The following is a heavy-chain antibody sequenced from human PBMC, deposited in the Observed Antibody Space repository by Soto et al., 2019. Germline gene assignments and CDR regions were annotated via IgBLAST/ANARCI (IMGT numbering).Heavy chain of an antibody. CDR3: AITAEYFQH. Sequence: GGSLRLSCAASGFTFSSYSMNWVRQAPGKGLEWVSYISSSSSTIYYADSVKGRFTISRDNAKNSLYLQMNSLRAEDTAVYYCAITAEYFQHWGQGTLVTVSS. CDR1: GFTFSSYS. V-gene: IGHV3-48*01. J-gene: IGHJ1*01. CDR2: ISSSSSTI.